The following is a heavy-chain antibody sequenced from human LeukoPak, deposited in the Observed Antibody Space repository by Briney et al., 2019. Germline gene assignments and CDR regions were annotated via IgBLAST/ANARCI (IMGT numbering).Heavy chain of an antibody. D-gene: IGHD6-13*01. CDR3: ARTLWFSSSFFDY. CDR2: ISSSSSYI. J-gene: IGHJ4*02. Sequence: GGSLRLSCAASGFTFSSYSMNWVRQAPGKGLEWVSSISSSSSYIYYADSVKGRFTISRDNAKNSLYLQMNSLRAEDTAVYYCARTLWFSSSFFDYWGQGTLVTVSS. CDR1: GFTFSSYS. V-gene: IGHV3-21*01.